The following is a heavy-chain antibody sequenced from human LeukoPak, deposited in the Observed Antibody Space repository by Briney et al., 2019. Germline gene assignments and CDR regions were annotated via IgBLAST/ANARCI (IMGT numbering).Heavy chain of an antibody. CDR2: INPNSGGT. CDR1: GYTFTGYY. CDR3: ARDQPGIVGATPIDY. J-gene: IGHJ4*02. V-gene: IGHV1-2*02. Sequence: ASVKVSCKASGYTFTGYYMHWVRQPPGQGLEWMGWINPNSGGTNYAQKFQGRVTMTRDTSISTAYMELGRLRSDDTAVYYCARDQPGIVGATPIDYWGQGTLVTVSS. D-gene: IGHD1-26*01.